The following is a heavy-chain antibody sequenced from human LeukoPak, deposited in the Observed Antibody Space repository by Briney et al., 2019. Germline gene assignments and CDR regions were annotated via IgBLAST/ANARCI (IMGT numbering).Heavy chain of an antibody. CDR2: ISSNGGGTYGT. Sequence: PGGSLRLSCAASGFSFSTSGMHWVRQAPGKGLEYVAAISSNGGGTYGTYYANSVKGRFTVSRDNSKNTLYLRMGSLRVEDMAVYYCARAYGNSDDYWGQGTLVTVSS. D-gene: IGHD4-11*01. CDR3: ARAYGNSDDY. V-gene: IGHV3-64*01. J-gene: IGHJ4*02. CDR1: GFSFSTSG.